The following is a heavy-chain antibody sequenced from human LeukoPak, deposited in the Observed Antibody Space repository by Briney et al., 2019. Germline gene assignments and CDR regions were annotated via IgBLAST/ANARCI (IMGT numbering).Heavy chain of an antibody. D-gene: IGHD2-15*01. CDR2: INPNSGGT. V-gene: IGHV1-2*02. Sequence: GVSVKVSCKASGYTFTGYYMHWVRRAPGQGLEWMGWINPNSGGTNYAQKFQGGVTMTRDTSISTAYMELSRLRSDDTAVYYCARASGGTCDYWGQGTLVTVSS. CDR1: GYTFTGYY. J-gene: IGHJ4*02. CDR3: ARASGGTCDY.